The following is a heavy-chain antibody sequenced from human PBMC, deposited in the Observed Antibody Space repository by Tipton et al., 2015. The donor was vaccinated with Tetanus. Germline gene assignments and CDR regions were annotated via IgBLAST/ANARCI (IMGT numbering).Heavy chain of an antibody. D-gene: IGHD4-17*01. Sequence: SLRLSCAASGFAFSPYTFHWVRQAPGKGLEWVALISYDGANTYYADSVKGRFTISRDNAKNSLSLQMSGLRREDTAVYYCATSTVTRWGPGTLVTVSS. J-gene: IGHJ4*02. CDR3: ATSTVTR. V-gene: IGHV3-30-3*01. CDR2: ISYDGANT. CDR1: GFAFSPYT.